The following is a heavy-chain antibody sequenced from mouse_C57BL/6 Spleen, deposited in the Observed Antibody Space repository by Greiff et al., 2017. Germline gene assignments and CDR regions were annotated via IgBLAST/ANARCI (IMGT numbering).Heavy chain of an antibody. CDR2: ISDGGSYT. V-gene: IGHV5-4*01. CDR3: AIDYYGSSDFDY. CDR1: GFTFSSYA. Sequence: EVQLMESGGGLVKPGGSLKLSCAASGFTFSSYAMSWVRQTPEQGLEWVATISDGGSYTYYPDNVKGRFTISRDNAKNNLYLQMSHLKSEDTAMYYCAIDYYGSSDFDYWGQGTTLTVSS. D-gene: IGHD1-1*01. J-gene: IGHJ2*01.